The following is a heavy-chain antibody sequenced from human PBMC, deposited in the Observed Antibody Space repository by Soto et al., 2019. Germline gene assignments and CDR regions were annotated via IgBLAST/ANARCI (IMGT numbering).Heavy chain of an antibody. J-gene: IGHJ4*02. V-gene: IGHV4-34*01. Sequence: SETLSLTCAVYGGSFSGYYWSWIRQPPGKGLEWIGEINHSGSTNYNPSLKSRVTISVDTSKNQFSLKLSSVTAADTAVYYCARTQKSRETVAGTDYWGQGTLVTVSS. CDR1: GGSFSGYY. CDR3: ARTQKSRETVAGTDY. CDR2: INHSGST. D-gene: IGHD6-19*01.